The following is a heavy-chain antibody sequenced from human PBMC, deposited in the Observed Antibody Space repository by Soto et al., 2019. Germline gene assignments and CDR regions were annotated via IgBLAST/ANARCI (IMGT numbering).Heavy chain of an antibody. J-gene: IGHJ6*02. CDR3: ARIGAGSCLSISCAAPPNMGYGMDV. CDR2: ISDSSDYI. Sequence: GGSLRLSCAASGFTFSTYAMKWVRQAPGKGLEWVSSISDSSDYIYYADSLKGRFTISRDNAKNSLYLQMNSLRAEDTAVYYCARIGAGSCLSISCAAPPNMGYGMDVWGQGTTVTVSS. V-gene: IGHV3-21*01. D-gene: IGHD2-2*01. CDR1: GFTFSTYA.